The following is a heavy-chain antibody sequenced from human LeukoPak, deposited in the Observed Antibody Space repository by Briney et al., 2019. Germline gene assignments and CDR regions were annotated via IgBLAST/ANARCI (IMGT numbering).Heavy chain of an antibody. CDR3: ARDSSGWAFDY. CDR1: GYTFTSYY. CDR2: INPSGGST. V-gene: IGHV1-46*01. Sequence: GASVKVSCKASGYTFTSYYMHWVRQAPGQGLEWMGIINPSGGSTSYAQKFRGRVTMTRDTSTSTVYMELSSLRSEDTAVYYCARDSSGWAFDYWGQGTLVTVPS. D-gene: IGHD6-19*01. J-gene: IGHJ4*02.